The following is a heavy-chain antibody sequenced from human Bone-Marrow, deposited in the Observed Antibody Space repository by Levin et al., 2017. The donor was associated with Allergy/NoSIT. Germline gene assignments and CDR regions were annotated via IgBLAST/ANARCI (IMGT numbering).Heavy chain of an antibody. CDR1: GFTFSSYG. CDR2: ISYDGSNK. V-gene: IGHV3-30*18. D-gene: IGHD4-11*01. Sequence: GESLKISCAASGFTFSSYGMHWVRQAPGKGLEWVAVISYDGSNKYYADSVKGRFTISRDNSKNTLYLQMNSLRAEDTAVYYCAKADSNPTLYFDYWGQGTLVTVSS. CDR3: AKADSNPTLYFDY. J-gene: IGHJ4*02.